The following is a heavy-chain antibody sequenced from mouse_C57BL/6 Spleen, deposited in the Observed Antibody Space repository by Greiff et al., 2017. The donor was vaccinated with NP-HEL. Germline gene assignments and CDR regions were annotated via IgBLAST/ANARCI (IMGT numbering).Heavy chain of an antibody. CDR1: GFTFSSYA. Sequence: EVQLVESGGGLVKPGGSLKLSCAASGFTFSSYAMSWVRQTPEKRLEWVATISDGGSYTYYPDNVKGRFTISRDNAKNNLYLQMSHLKSEDTAMYYCARAEGTFYFDYWGQGTTLTVSS. CDR3: ARAEGTFYFDY. CDR2: ISDGGSYT. J-gene: IGHJ2*01. V-gene: IGHV5-4*01.